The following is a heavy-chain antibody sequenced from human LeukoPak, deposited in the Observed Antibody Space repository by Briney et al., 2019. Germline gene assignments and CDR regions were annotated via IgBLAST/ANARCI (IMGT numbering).Heavy chain of an antibody. Sequence: ASVKVSCKVSGYTLTELSMHWVRQAPGKGLEWMGGFDPEDVETIYAQKFQGRVTMTEDTSTDTAYMELSSLRSADTAIYYCAMLVGAITNYYYYMAVWGKGTTVTISS. V-gene: IGHV1-24*01. D-gene: IGHD1-26*01. CDR2: FDPEDVET. J-gene: IGHJ6*03. CDR3: AMLVGAITNYYYYMAV. CDR1: GYTLTELS.